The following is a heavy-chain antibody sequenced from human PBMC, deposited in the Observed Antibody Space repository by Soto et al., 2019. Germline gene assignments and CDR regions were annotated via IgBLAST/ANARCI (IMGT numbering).Heavy chain of an antibody. Sequence: GGSLRLSCAASGFTFSSYAMHWVRQAPGKGLEWVAVISYDASNKYYADSVKGRFTISRDNSKNTLYLQMNSLRAEDTAVYYCARDRYSRYYYDSSGYYYHYFDYWGQGTLVTVSS. J-gene: IGHJ4*02. D-gene: IGHD3-22*01. CDR2: ISYDASNK. V-gene: IGHV3-30-3*01. CDR1: GFTFSSYA. CDR3: ARDRYSRYYYDSSGYYYHYFDY.